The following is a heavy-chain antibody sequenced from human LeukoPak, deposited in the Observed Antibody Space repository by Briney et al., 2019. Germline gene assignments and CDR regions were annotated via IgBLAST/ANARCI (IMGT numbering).Heavy chain of an antibody. CDR3: ATHYYDSSGYYRNYYGMDV. Sequence: SETLSLTCTVSGGSISSYYWSWIRQPPGKGLEWIGYIYYSGSTNYNPSLKSRVTMTRDTSTSTVYMELSSLRSEDTAVYYCATHYYDSSGYYRNYYGMDVWGQGTTVTVSS. CDR2: IYYSGST. CDR1: GGSISSYY. D-gene: IGHD3-22*01. J-gene: IGHJ6*02. V-gene: IGHV4-59*03.